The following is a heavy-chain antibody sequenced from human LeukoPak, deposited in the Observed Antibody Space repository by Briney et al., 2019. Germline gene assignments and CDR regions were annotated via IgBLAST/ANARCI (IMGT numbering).Heavy chain of an antibody. CDR1: GYTLTELS. V-gene: IGHV1-24*01. Sequence: ASVKVSCKVSGYTLTELSMHWVRQAPGKGLEWMGGLDPEDGETIYAQKFQGRVTMTEDTSTDTAYMELSSLRSEDTAVYYCATSTYYDYVWGSYRLDTWGQGTLVTVSS. J-gene: IGHJ5*02. CDR3: ATSTYYDYVWGSYRLDT. D-gene: IGHD3-16*01. CDR2: LDPEDGET.